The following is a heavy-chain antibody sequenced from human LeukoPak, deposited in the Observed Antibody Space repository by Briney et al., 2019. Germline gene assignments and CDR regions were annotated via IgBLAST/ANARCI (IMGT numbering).Heavy chain of an antibody. Sequence: GGSLRLSCAASGFTFDDYGMSWVRQAPGKGLEWVSGINWNGGSTGYADSVKGRFTISRDNAKSTVYLQMNSLRAEDTALYYCARDYCGGDCYPFDYWGQGTLVTVPS. CDR1: GFTFDDYG. V-gene: IGHV3-20*04. D-gene: IGHD2-21*02. J-gene: IGHJ4*02. CDR3: ARDYCGGDCYPFDY. CDR2: INWNGGST.